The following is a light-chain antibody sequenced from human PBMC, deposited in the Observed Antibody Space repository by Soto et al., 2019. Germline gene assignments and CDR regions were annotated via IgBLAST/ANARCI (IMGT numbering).Light chain of an antibody. CDR1: SSDVGAYNY. V-gene: IGLV2-23*01. CDR3: CSYAGSSIYVV. J-gene: IGLJ2*01. CDR2: EGS. Sequence: QSALTQPASVSGSPGQSITISCTGTSSDVGAYNYVSWYQQFLGKAPKLMIYEGSKRPSGVSNRFSGSKSGNTASLTISGLQAEDEADYYCCSYAGSSIYVVFGGGTKLTVL.